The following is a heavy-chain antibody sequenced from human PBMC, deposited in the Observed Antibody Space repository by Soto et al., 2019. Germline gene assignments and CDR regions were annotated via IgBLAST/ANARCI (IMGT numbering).Heavy chain of an antibody. CDR3: AKGRSYYYYYGVDV. V-gene: IGHV1-69*02. J-gene: IGHJ6*02. CDR2: IIPILGIA. Sequence: SVKVSCKASGGTFSSYTISWVRQAPGQGLEWMGRIIPILGIANYAQKFQGRVTITADKSTSTAYMELSSLRAEDTALYYCAKGRSYYYYYGVDVWGQGATVTVSS. CDR1: GGTFSSYT.